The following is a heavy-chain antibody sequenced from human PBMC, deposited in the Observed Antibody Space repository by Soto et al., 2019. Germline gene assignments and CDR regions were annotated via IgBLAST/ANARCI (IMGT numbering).Heavy chain of an antibody. D-gene: IGHD4-17*01. V-gene: IGHV4-31*03. J-gene: IGHJ3*02. Sequence: SETLSLTCTVSGGSISSGGYYWSWIRQHPGKGLEWIGYIYYSGSTYYNPSLKSRVTISVDTSKNQFSLKLSSVTAADTAVYYCARDLPKSYGDIGGFDIWGQGTMVTVSS. CDR2: IYYSGST. CDR1: GGSISSGGYY. CDR3: ARDLPKSYGDIGGFDI.